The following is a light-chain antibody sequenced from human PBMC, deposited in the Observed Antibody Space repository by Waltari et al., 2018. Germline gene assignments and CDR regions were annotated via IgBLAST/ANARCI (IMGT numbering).Light chain of an antibody. CDR3: SSYAGSNNYV. V-gene: IGLV2-8*01. Sequence: QSALTQPPSASGSLGQSVSISCTGTSSDVGGYDFVSWYQQHPGKAPKLMIYDVNKRPSGVPDRFSCSKSGNTASLTVSGLQADDEADYYCSSYAGSNNYVFGSGTKVTVL. CDR1: SSDVGGYDF. CDR2: DVN. J-gene: IGLJ1*01.